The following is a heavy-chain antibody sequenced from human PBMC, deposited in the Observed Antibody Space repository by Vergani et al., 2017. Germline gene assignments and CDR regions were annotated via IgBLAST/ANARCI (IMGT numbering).Heavy chain of an antibody. Sequence: QVQLVESGGGVVQPGRSLRLSCAASGFTFSSYGMHWVRQAPGKGLEWVAVIWYDGSNKYYADSVKGRFTISRDNAKNSLYLQMNSLRAEDTAVYYCARSADSSSWIPGWFDYWGQGTLVTVSS. D-gene: IGHD6-13*01. CDR3: ARSADSSSWIPGWFDY. V-gene: IGHV3-33*01. CDR2: IWYDGSNK. CDR1: GFTFSSYG. J-gene: IGHJ4*02.